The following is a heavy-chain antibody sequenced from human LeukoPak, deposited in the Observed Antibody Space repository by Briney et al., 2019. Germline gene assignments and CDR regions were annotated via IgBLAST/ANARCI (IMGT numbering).Heavy chain of an antibody. J-gene: IGHJ6*03. CDR1: GYTFTGYY. CDR3: ARGGYCSGGSCYSYYMDV. V-gene: IGHV1-2*02. CDR2: INPNSGGT. Sequence: ASVKVSCKASGYTFTGYYMHWVRQAPGQGLEWMGWINPNSGGTNYAQKFQGRVTMTRDTSISTAYMELSRLRSDDTAVYYCARGGYCSGGSCYSYYMDVWGKGTTVTISS. D-gene: IGHD2-15*01.